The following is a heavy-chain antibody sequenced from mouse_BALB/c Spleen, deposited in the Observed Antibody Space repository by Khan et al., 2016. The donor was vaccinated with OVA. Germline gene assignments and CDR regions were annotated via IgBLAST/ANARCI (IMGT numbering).Heavy chain of an antibody. V-gene: IGHV3-8*02. CDR1: GDSITSGF. Sequence: MQLEESGPSLVKPSQTLSLTCSVTGDSITSGFWNWVRKFPGNKFEYMGYVTYSGNTYYNHSLKRRISITRDASTSQYYLQLNSVTTEDTATYFCARSYGSRAMDYWGQGTSVTVSS. D-gene: IGHD1-1*01. CDR2: VTYSGNT. CDR3: ARSYGSRAMDY. J-gene: IGHJ4*01.